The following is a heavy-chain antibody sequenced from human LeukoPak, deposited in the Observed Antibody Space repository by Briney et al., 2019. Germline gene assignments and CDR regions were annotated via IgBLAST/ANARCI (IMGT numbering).Heavy chain of an antibody. Sequence: GGSLRLSCAASGFTFSSYSMNWVRQAPGKGLEWVSYISSSSTIYYADSVKGRFTISRDNAKNSLYLQMNSLRAEDTAVYYCAKGGRSSGGSYYDYWGQGTLVTVSS. CDR3: AKGGRSSGGSYYDY. CDR1: GFTFSSYS. CDR2: ISSSSTI. D-gene: IGHD2-15*01. J-gene: IGHJ4*02. V-gene: IGHV3-48*01.